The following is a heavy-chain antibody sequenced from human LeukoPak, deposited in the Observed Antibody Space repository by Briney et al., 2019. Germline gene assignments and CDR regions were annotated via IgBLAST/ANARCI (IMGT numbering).Heavy chain of an antibody. V-gene: IGHV3-53*01. CDR1: GFTVSSNY. CDR3: ARDLPDFGNNAQWYFDL. D-gene: IGHD2/OR15-2a*01. Sequence: PGGSLRLSCAASGFTVSSNYMSWVRQAPGKGLGWVSVLYSGGTTNYADSVKGRFTISRDNSKNTLYLQMNSLRAEDTAVYYCARDLPDFGNNAQWYFDLWGRGTLVSVFS. CDR2: LYSGGTT. J-gene: IGHJ2*01.